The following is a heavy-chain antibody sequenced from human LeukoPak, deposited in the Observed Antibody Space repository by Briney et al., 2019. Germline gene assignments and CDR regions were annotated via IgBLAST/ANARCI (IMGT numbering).Heavy chain of an antibody. CDR1: GYSFSDYW. Sequence: GESLKISWRGSGYSFSDYWIGWVSQMPGEGLEWMGLISASGSDFRNSPSFEGQVTISVDKSINTAYLQWSRLRASDTAIYYCARRPSVTGAPFDYWGQGTLVTVSS. J-gene: IGHJ4*02. CDR2: ISASGSDF. CDR3: ARRPSVTGAPFDY. V-gene: IGHV5-51*01. D-gene: IGHD2-8*02.